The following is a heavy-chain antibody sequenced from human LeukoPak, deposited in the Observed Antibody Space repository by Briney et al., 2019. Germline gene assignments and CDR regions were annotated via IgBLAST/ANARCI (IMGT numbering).Heavy chain of an antibody. CDR2: IYYSGST. V-gene: IGHV4-59*01. J-gene: IGHJ4*02. Sequence: PSETLSLTCTVSGGSISSYYWSWIRQPPGKGLEWIGYIYYSGSTNYNPSLKSRVTISVDTSKNQFSLKLSSVTAADTAVYYCASPGIVAAGADRGFDYWGQGTLVTVSS. D-gene: IGHD6-13*01. CDR3: ASPGIVAAGADRGFDY. CDR1: GGSISSYY.